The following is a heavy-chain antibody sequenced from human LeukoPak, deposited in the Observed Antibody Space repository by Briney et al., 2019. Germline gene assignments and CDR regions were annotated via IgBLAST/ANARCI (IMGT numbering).Heavy chain of an antibody. J-gene: IGHJ3*02. D-gene: IGHD2-2*01. CDR3: AAPVVVPASAFDI. CDR1: GGTFSSYA. V-gene: IGHV1-69*05. CDR2: IIPIFGTA. Sequence: SVKVSCKASGGTFSSYAISWVRQAPGQGLEWMGGIIPIFGTANYAQKFQGRVTITTDESTSTAYMELSSLRSEDTAVYYCAAPVVVPASAFDIWGQGTMVTVSS.